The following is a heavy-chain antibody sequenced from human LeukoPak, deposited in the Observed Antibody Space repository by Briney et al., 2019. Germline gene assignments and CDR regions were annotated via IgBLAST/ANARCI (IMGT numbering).Heavy chain of an antibody. CDR1: GLSFSNYW. J-gene: IGHJ4*02. CDR3: ASGYTYVRLGDH. D-gene: IGHD5-18*01. CDR2: TNLHGTTV. Sequence: GGSLRLSCAVSGLSFSNYWMHWVRQAPGKGLVWVARTNLHGTTVDYADSVKGRFTISRDNAKNTLFLQMNSLRAEDTAVYYCASGYTYVRLGDHWGQGTLVTVSS. V-gene: IGHV3-74*01.